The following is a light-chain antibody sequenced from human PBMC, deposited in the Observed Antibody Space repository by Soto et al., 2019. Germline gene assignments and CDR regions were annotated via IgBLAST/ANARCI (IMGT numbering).Light chain of an antibody. Sequence: QSVLTQPPSASGTPGQRVTISCSGSSSNIGSNTVNWYQQLPGTAPKLLIYSNNQRPSGVPDRFSGSKSGTSASLAISGLQSEDEADYYCAAWDDSLNGPHVVFGRGTKLTVL. CDR3: AAWDDSLNGPHVV. CDR1: SSNIGSNT. CDR2: SNN. J-gene: IGLJ2*01. V-gene: IGLV1-44*01.